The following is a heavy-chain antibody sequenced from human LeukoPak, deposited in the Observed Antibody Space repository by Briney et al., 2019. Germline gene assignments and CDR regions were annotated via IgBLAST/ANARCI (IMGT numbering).Heavy chain of an antibody. CDR3: ASGPPATVRGAPWF. V-gene: IGHV3-30*02. J-gene: IGHJ4*02. Sequence: GGSLRLSCAASGFTFSSYGMHWVRQAPGKGLEWVSFIRYDGSNKYYADSVRGRFTVSRDNAKNSLYLQMNSLRAEDTAVYYCASGPPATVRGAPWFWGQGTLVTVSS. D-gene: IGHD3-10*01. CDR2: IRYDGSNK. CDR1: GFTFSSYG.